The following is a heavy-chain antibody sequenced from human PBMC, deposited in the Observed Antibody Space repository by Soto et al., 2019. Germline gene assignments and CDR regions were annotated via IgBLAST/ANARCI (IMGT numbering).Heavy chain of an antibody. V-gene: IGHV4-31*03. Sequence: SETLSLTCTVSGGSISSGGYYWSWIRQHPGKGLEWIGYIYYSGSTYYNPSLKSRVTISVDTSKNQFSLKLSSVTAADTAVYYCARDSEYYDFWSGPYYYYGMDVWGQGTTVTVSS. CDR1: GGSISSGGYY. J-gene: IGHJ6*02. D-gene: IGHD3-3*01. CDR3: ARDSEYYDFWSGPYYYYGMDV. CDR2: IYYSGST.